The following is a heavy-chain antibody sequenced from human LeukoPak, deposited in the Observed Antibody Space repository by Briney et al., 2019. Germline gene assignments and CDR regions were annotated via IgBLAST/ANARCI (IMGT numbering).Heavy chain of an antibody. J-gene: IGHJ4*02. CDR3: ARLLVGATTNYFDY. CDR2: ISHSGDT. V-gene: IGHV4-34*01. D-gene: IGHD1-26*01. Sequence: SETLSLTCAVFGGSFNDYYWSWIRQPPGKGLEWIGEISHSGDTNYNPSPKSRVTISVDTSKNQFSLKLSSVTAADTAVYYCARLLVGATTNYFDYWGQGTLVTVSS. CDR1: GGSFNDYY.